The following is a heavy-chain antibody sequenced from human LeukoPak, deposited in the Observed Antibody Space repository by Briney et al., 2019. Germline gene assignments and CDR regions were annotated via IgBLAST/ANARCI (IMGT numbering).Heavy chain of an antibody. CDR2: INEGGSRR. CDR3: ARAVTSTEGY. CDR1: GFTFSSYA. J-gene: IGHJ4*02. D-gene: IGHD4-17*01. V-gene: IGHV3-7*03. Sequence: GGSLRLSCAASGFTFSSYAMTRVRQAPGKGLEWVASINEGGSRRYYVDSVKGRFTISRDNAQKSLYLEMDSLRADDTAVYYCARAVTSTEGYWGQGTLVTVSS.